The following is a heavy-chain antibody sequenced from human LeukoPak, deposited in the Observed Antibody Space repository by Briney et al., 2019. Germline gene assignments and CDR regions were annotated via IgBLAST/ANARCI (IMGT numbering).Heavy chain of an antibody. CDR2: IEHRGTT. V-gene: IGHV4-34*01. CDR1: GGSISSYY. J-gene: IGHJ4*02. Sequence: PSEILSLTCTVPGGSISSYYWSWIRQPPGKGLEWIAEIEHRGTTHYNPSLKSRVNISADTSKNQFSLHLDSVTAADTAVYYCARSWAGMYYPFYYFDYWGQGTLVSVSS. D-gene: IGHD1-26*01. CDR3: ARSWAGMYYPFYYFDY.